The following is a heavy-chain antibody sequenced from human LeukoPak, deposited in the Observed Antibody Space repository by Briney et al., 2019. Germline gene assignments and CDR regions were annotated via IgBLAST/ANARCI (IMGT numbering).Heavy chain of an antibody. V-gene: IGHV4-59*12. CDR3: RRVGCGSGYFDY. CDR1: GGPISSYY. Sequence: PSETLSLTCTVSGGPISSYYRSWIRQPPGKGLEWIGYIHYSGSTNYRPALKSRATISVNTPNNQFSLTLSSVTASDPDGHFLRRVGCGSGYFDYWGQGTLVTVSS. CDR2: IHYSGST. J-gene: IGHJ4*02. D-gene: IGHD5-12*01.